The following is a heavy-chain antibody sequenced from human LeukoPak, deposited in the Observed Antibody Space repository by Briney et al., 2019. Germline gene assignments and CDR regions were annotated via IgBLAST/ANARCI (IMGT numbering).Heavy chain of an antibody. CDR1: GFTFSRYG. D-gene: IGHD5-12*01. CDR3: AKGSGYSGYDSLSGVDP. Sequence: GGSLRLSCAASGFTFSRYGMSWVRQAPGKGLEWVSAISGSGGSTYYADSVKGRFTISRDNSKNTLYLQMNSLRAEDTAVYYCAKGSGYSGYDSLSGVDPWGQGTLVTVSS. J-gene: IGHJ5*02. CDR2: ISGSGGST. V-gene: IGHV3-23*01.